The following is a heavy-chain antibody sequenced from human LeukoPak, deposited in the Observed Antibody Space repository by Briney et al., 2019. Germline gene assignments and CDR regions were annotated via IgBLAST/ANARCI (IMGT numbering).Heavy chain of an antibody. CDR2: IKPDGSEI. CDR1: GFSFSRYW. Sequence: GESLRLSCEASGFSFSRYWMSWVRQAPVRGLEWVANIKPDGSEIYYVDSVKGRFTISRDNAKNSLYLQMNSLRAEDTAVYYCARESEGSGIVVVVAAWSDAFDIWGQGTMVTVSS. V-gene: IGHV3-7*01. CDR3: ARESEGSGIVVVVAAWSDAFDI. D-gene: IGHD2-15*01. J-gene: IGHJ3*02.